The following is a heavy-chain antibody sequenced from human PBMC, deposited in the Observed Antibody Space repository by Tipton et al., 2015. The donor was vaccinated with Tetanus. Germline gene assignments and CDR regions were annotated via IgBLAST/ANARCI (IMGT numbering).Heavy chain of an antibody. CDR3: ARQRGSSGWLPDWFDP. D-gene: IGHD6-19*01. CDR1: GFTFSSYE. Sequence: SLRLSCAASGFTFSSYEMNWVRQAPGKGLEWVSYISSSGSTIYYADPVKGRFTISRDNAKNSLYLQMNSLRAEDTAVYYCARQRGSSGWLPDWFDPWGQGTLVTVSS. V-gene: IGHV3-48*03. CDR2: ISSSGSTI. J-gene: IGHJ5*02.